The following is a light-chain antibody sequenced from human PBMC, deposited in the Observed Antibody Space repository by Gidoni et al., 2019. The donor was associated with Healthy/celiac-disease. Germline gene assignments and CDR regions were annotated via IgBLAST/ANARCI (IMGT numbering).Light chain of an antibody. CDR2: GNS. J-gene: IGLJ3*02. CDR3: QSYDSSLSGYWV. CDR1: SSNIGAGYD. Sequence: QSVLTQPPSVSGAPGQSVTISCTGSSSNIGAGYDVHGYQQLPGTAPKLHSYGNSNRPSGVPDLFSGSKSGTSASLAITGRQAEDEADYYCQSYDSSLSGYWVFGGGTKLTVL. V-gene: IGLV1-40*01.